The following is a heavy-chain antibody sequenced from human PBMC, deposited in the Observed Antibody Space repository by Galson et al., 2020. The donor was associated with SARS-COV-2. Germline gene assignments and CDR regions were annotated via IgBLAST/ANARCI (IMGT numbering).Heavy chain of an antibody. CDR1: GGSISSGGYY. Sequence: ETSETLSLTCTVSGGSISSGGYYWSWIRQHPGKGLEGIGYIYYSGRTYYNPSLKSRVTISVDTSKNQFSLKLCSVTAADTAVYYCARVVSRRYWYFDRWGRGTLVTVSS. CDR2: IYYSGRT. D-gene: IGHD3-3*02. CDR3: ARVVSRRYWYFDR. V-gene: IGHV4-31*03. J-gene: IGHJ2*01.